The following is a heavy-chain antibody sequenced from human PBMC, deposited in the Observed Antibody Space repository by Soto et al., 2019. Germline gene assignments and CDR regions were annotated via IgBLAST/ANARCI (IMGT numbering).Heavy chain of an antibody. CDR3: AIGGGDYNYLDY. D-gene: IGHD3-9*01. CDR2: IRSDGSST. Sequence: EVQLVESGGGLVQPGGSLRLSCAASGFLFNTYWMFWVRQAPRKGLLWVSRIRSDGSSTNYADSVKGRFTISRDNAKNTLYLQMTGRRAEDTAEYYCAIGGGDYNYLDYWGQGILVTVSS. J-gene: IGHJ4*02. V-gene: IGHV3-74*01. CDR1: GFLFNTYW.